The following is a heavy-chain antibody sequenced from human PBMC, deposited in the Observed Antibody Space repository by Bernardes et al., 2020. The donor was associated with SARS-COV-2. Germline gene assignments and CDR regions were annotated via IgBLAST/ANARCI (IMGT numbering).Heavy chain of an antibody. CDR1: GFTFDDYA. J-gene: IGHJ4*02. CDR2: ISWNSGSI. CDR3: AKDKNYDSSGYYGSFRYYFDY. D-gene: IGHD3-22*01. V-gene: IGHV3-9*01. Sequence: GGSLRLSCAASGFTFDDYAMHWVRQAPGKGLEWVSGISWNSGSIGYADSVKGRFTISRDNAKNSLYLQMNSLRAEDTALYYCAKDKNYDSSGYYGSFRYYFDYWGQGTLVTVSS.